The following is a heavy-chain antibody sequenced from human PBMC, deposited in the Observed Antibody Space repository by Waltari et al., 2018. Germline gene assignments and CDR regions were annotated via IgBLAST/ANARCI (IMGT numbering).Heavy chain of an antibody. CDR2: IKQDGSAK. CDR3: VTDVSGWYVN. J-gene: IGHJ4*02. V-gene: IGHV3-7*01. CDR1: GFNLSTYW. Sequence: EVQLVESGGGLVQPGGSLRLSCSASGFNLSTYWRTGVRQAQGRGLEWVANIKQDGSAKYYVDAVRGRSTISRDNANNSPFLQINSLRDDDTAVYYCVTDVSGWYVNWGQGTSVTVSS. D-gene: IGHD6-19*01.